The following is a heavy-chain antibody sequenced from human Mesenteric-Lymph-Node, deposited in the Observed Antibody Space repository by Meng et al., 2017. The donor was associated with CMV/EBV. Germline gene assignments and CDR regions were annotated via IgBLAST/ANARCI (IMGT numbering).Heavy chain of an antibody. CDR3: ARGGSLPVPAVIMY. CDR1: GFTFRDYN. Sequence: GESLKISCAASGFTFRDYNMNWVRQAPGKGLEWVSTISTASSYILYADSVKGRFTMSRDDAKNSLFLQMDSLRAEDTAVYYCARGGSLPVPAVIMYWGQGTLVTVSS. V-gene: IGHV3-21*01. J-gene: IGHJ4*02. D-gene: IGHD2-2*02. CDR2: ISTASSYI.